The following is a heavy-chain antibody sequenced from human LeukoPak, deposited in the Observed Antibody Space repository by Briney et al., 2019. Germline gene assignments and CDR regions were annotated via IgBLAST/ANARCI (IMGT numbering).Heavy chain of an antibody. J-gene: IGHJ4*02. CDR1: GFTFSGYA. CDR3: ATAITVAGLYYFDY. V-gene: IGHV3-23*01. D-gene: IGHD6-19*01. Sequence: GGSLRLSCAASGFTFSGYAMNWVRQAPGKGLEWVSSISSSGANTYYADSVKGRFTISRDTSKNTMFLQMNSLRAEDTALYYCATAITVAGLYYFDYWGQGTLVTVSS. CDR2: ISSSGANT.